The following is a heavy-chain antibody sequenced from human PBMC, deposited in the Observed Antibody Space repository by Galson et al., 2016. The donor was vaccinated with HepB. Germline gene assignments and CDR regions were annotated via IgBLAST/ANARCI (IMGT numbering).Heavy chain of an antibody. D-gene: IGHD6-13*01. CDR2: VSWSGGNI. J-gene: IGHJ1*01. CDR3: ARSPNQLVQYPAEYFHH. Sequence: SLRLSCAASGFTFSDYWMKWVRQAPGKGLEWVSGVSWSGGNIGYADSVKGRFTISRDISKNTLFLHISSLRPEDTARYYCARSPNQLVQYPAEYFHHWGQGTLLTVSS. CDR1: GFTFSDYW. V-gene: IGHV3-9*01.